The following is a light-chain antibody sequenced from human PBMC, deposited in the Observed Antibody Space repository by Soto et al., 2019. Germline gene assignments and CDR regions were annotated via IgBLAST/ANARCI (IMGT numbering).Light chain of an antibody. CDR1: QSVSSSY. J-gene: IGKJ1*01. CDR3: QQYGSSPQT. CDR2: GAS. Sequence: DIVLTQSPGPLSLSPGERATLSCKSSQSVSSSYLAWYQQKPGQAPRLIIYGASSRATGIPDRFSGSWSGTDFTLTISRLEPEDVAVYYCQQYGSSPQTLGQGTKVDIK. V-gene: IGKV3-20*01.